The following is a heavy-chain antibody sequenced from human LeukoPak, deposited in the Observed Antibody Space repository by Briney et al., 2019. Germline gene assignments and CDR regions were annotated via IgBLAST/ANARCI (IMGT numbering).Heavy chain of an antibody. J-gene: IGHJ6*02. CDR3: ARDEGHYGSAYGMDV. D-gene: IGHD3-10*01. Sequence: SETLSLTCTVSGGSISSYYWSWIRQPPGKALEWIGYIYYSGSTNYNPSLKSRVTISVDTSKNQFSLKLSSVTAADTAVYYCARDEGHYGSAYGMDVWGQGTTVTVSS. V-gene: IGHV4-59*01. CDR1: GGSISSYY. CDR2: IYYSGST.